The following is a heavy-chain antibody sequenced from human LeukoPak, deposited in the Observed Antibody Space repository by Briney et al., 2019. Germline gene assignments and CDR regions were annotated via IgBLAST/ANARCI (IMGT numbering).Heavy chain of an antibody. J-gene: IGHJ4*02. D-gene: IGHD6-13*01. CDR1: GYTFTSSG. V-gene: IGHV1-18*01. CDR2: IGTKSGNT. CDR3: ARAGAAAGRSGY. Sequence: ASVTVSCKATGYTFTSSGITWVRQAPGQGLEWMGWIGTKSGNTNYAQKFQGRVTMMTDTSTGTAYMELRSLRSDDSAVYYCARAGAAAGRSGYWGQGTPVTVSS.